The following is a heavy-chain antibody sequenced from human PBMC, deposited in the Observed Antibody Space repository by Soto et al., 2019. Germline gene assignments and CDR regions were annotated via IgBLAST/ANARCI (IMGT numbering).Heavy chain of an antibody. J-gene: IGHJ6*02. Sequence: QVQLVESGGGVVQPGRSLRLSCAASGFTFSSYAMHWVRQAPGKGLEWVAVISYDGSNKYYADSVKGRFTISRDNSKNTLYLQMKSLRAEDTAVYYCARDRLDEPAHCYGMDVWGQGTTVTVSS. V-gene: IGHV3-30-3*01. D-gene: IGHD3-16*01. CDR2: ISYDGSNK. CDR1: GFTFSSYA. CDR3: ARDRLDEPAHCYGMDV.